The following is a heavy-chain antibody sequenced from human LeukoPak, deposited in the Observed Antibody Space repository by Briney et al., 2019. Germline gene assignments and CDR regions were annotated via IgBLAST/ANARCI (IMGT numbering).Heavy chain of an antibody. Sequence: GGSLRLSCAASGFSFSTCAMNWVRQAPGKGLEWVSAISGSGSNTYYADSVKGRFTISRDNAKNSVYLQMDSLRAEDTAVYYCVRVMIYYMDVWGRGTTVTVSS. CDR2: ISGSGSNT. V-gene: IGHV3-23*01. J-gene: IGHJ6*03. D-gene: IGHD3/OR15-3a*01. CDR3: VRVMIYYMDV. CDR1: GFSFSTCA.